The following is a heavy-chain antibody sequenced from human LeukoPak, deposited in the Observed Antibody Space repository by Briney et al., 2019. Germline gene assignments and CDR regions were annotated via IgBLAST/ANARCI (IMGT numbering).Heavy chain of an antibody. Sequence: GESLKISCKGSGYSFTSYWIGWVRQMPGKGLEWMGIIYPGDSDTRYSPSFQGQDTISADKSISTAYLQWSSLKASDTAMYYCARRGYSYAAPYYFDYWGQGTLVTVSS. CDR1: GYSFTSYW. CDR3: ARRGYSYAAPYYFDY. J-gene: IGHJ4*02. CDR2: IYPGDSDT. V-gene: IGHV5-51*01. D-gene: IGHD5-18*01.